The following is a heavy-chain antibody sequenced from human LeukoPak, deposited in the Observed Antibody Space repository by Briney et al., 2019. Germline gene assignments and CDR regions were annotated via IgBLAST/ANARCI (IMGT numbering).Heavy chain of an antibody. D-gene: IGHD6-19*01. CDR1: GYSISSGYY. CDR2: IYYSGST. CDR3: ARRASSGWYHLRNDY. J-gene: IGHJ4*02. V-gene: IGHV4-38-2*02. Sequence: KPSETLSLTCTVSGYSISSGYYWGWIRQPPGKGLEWIGSIYYSGSTYYNPSLKSRVTISVDTSKNQFSLKLSSVTAADTAVYYCARRASSGWYHLRNDYWGQGTLVTISS.